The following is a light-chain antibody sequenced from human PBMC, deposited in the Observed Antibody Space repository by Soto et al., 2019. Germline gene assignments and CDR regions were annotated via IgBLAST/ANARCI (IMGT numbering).Light chain of an antibody. CDR1: SSNIGSNY. CDR3: AAWDDSLRAPV. J-gene: IGLJ2*01. Sequence: QSVLPQPPSASATPGQRITISCFGSSSNIGSNYGYWYQQLPGTAPKLLISRDDERPSGVPDRFSGSKSGTSASLAISGVRSEDEADYFCAAWDDSLRAPVFGGGTKLTVL. CDR2: RDD. V-gene: IGLV1-47*01.